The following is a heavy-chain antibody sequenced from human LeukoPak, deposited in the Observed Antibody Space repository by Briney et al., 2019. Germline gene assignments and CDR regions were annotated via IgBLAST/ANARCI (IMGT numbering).Heavy chain of an antibody. J-gene: IGHJ5*02. CDR3: AREVMRQPGYNWFDP. CDR2: IYYSGNT. D-gene: IGHD2-21*01. Sequence: PSETLSLTCIVSGGSISSTTYYWGWIRQPPGKRLEWIGSIYYSGNTYYNPSLKSRVTISVDTSKNQFSLKLSSVTAADTAVYYCAREVMRQPGYNWFDPWGQGTLVTVSS. V-gene: IGHV4-39*07. CDR1: GGSISSTTYY.